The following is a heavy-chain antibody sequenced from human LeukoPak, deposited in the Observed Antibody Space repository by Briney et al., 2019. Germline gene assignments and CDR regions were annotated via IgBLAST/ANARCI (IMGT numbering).Heavy chain of an antibody. CDR1: GFTFSSYT. D-gene: IGHD2-21*02. CDR3: ARERGYCGGDCYIRDAFDI. V-gene: IGHV3-21*01. J-gene: IGHJ3*02. CDR2: ISPSSSYI. Sequence: GGSLRLSCAASGFTFSSYTMNWVRQAPGKGLEWVSAISPSSSYIYYADSVKGRFTISRDNAKNSLYLQMNSLRAEDTAVYYCARERGYCGGDCYIRDAFDIWGQGTMVTVSS.